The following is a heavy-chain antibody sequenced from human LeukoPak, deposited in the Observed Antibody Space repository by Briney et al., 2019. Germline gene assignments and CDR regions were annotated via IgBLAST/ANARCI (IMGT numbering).Heavy chain of an antibody. V-gene: IGHV3-30*02. J-gene: IGHJ5*02. CDR1: GFTFSNSG. D-gene: IGHD2-2*01. CDR2: IRYDGSEK. Sequence: GGSLRLSCAVYGFTFSNSGMHWVRQAPGKGLEWVAFIRYDGSEKFYADSVKGRFTTSRDNSKNTLYLQMNSLRVEDTAVYYCAKDNPIEEVPGLGPGSWGQGTLVTVPS. CDR3: AKDNPIEEVPGLGPGS.